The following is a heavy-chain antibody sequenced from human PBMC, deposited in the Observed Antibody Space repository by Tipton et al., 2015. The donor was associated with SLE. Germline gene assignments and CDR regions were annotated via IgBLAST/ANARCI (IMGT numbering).Heavy chain of an antibody. V-gene: IGHV4-39*01. CDR2: INHSGST. J-gene: IGHJ6*03. Sequence: TLSLTCTVSGASIGTSNYYWSWIRQPPGKGLEWIGGINHSGSTYYNPSLKSRVTISVDTSKNQFSLKLSSVTAADTAVYYCARHPSSFDYYYYYYMDVWGKGTTVTVSS. CDR1: GASIGTSNYY. CDR3: ARHPSSFDYYYYYYMDV.